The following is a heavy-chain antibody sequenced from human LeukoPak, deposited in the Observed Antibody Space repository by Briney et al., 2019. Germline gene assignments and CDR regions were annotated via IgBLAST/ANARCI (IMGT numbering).Heavy chain of an antibody. D-gene: IGHD5-24*01. V-gene: IGHV4-30-4*08. Sequence: SSQTLSLTCTVSGGSISSDDYYWSWIRQPPGKGLEWIGYIYYRGSTYYNPSLKSRVTISVDTSKNQFSLKLSSVTAADTAMYSCARVEMASMRAFDIWGQGTMVTVSS. J-gene: IGHJ3*02. CDR1: GGSISSDDYY. CDR2: IYYRGST. CDR3: ARVEMASMRAFDI.